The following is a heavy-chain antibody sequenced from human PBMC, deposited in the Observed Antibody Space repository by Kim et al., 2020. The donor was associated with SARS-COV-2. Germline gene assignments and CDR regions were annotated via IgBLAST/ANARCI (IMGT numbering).Heavy chain of an antibody. D-gene: IGHD4-17*01. V-gene: IGHV3-74*01. J-gene: IGHJ4*02. CDR3: VNEIRFIANFDY. CDR1: GLTFSRYW. Sequence: GGSLRLSCAASGLTFSRYWMHWVRQAPGKGLEWVSRINSDGSDTSCADSVKGRFTISRDNAKNTLYLQMNSLRAEDTAVYYCVNEIRFIANFDYWGQGILVTISS. CDR2: INSDGSDT.